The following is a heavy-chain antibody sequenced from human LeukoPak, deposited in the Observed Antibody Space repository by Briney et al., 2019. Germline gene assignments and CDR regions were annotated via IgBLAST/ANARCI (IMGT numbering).Heavy chain of an antibody. D-gene: IGHD3-16*01. Sequence: QPGGSLRLSCAASGLTFSRFGMHWVRQAPGKGLDWVALISHDGSQRYYTDSVRGRFTISRDNSKNTLYLQMGSLRAEDTAVYYCAKGQNRNGGALAYWGQGTLVTVSS. CDR3: AKGQNRNGGALAY. CDR2: ISHDGSQR. V-gene: IGHV3-30*18. CDR1: GLTFSRFG. J-gene: IGHJ4*02.